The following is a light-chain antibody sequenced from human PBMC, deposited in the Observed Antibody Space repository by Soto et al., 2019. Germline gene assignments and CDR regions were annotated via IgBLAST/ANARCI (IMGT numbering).Light chain of an antibody. V-gene: IGLV2-14*01. CDR2: DVS. J-gene: IGLJ7*01. CDR3: SSYTSSSSYV. Sequence: QAVVTQPASVSGSPGQSITNSCTGTSSDVGTYNSVSWYQQYPGKAPKLMIHDVSNRPSGVSNRFSGSKSGNTASLTISGLQAEDEADYYCSSYTSSSSYVFGSGTQLTVL. CDR1: SSDVGTYNS.